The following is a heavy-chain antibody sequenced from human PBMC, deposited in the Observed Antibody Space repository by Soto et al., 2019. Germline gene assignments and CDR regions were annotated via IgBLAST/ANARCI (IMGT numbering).Heavy chain of an antibody. D-gene: IGHD6-6*01. CDR3: ARGYSSSSGNWFDP. J-gene: IGHJ5*02. V-gene: IGHV1-2*04. CDR2: INPNSGGT. CDR1: GYTFTGYY. Sequence: QVQLVQSGAEVKKPGASVKVSCKASGYTFTGYYMHWVRQAPGQGLEWMGWINPNSGGTNYAQQFQGWVTLTRDKYISKAYMELSRLRSDDTAVYYCARGYSSSSGNWFDPWGQGTLVTGSS.